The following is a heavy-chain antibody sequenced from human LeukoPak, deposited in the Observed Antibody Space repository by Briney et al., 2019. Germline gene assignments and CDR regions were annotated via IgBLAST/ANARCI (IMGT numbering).Heavy chain of an antibody. D-gene: IGHD3-3*01. CDR2: INHSGST. V-gene: IGHV4-34*01. CDR3: ARGRYYDFWSGYFPRPNWFDP. CDR1: GGSFSGYY. Sequence: SETLSLTCAVYGGSFSGYYWSWIRQPPGKGLEWIGEINHSGSTNYNPSLKSRVTISVDTSKNQFSLKPSSVTAADTAVYYCARGRYYDFWSGYFPRPNWFDPWGQGTLVTVSS. J-gene: IGHJ5*02.